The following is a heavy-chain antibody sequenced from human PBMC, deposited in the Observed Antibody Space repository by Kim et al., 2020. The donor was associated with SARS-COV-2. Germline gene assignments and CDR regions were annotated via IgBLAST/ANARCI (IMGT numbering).Heavy chain of an antibody. CDR2: ISYDGSNK. J-gene: IGHJ4*02. V-gene: IGHV3-30*04. CDR1: GFTFSSYA. CDR3: ARGGSAGYSSSWGFRPLDY. D-gene: IGHD6-13*01. Sequence: GGSLRLSCAASGFTFSSYAMHWVRQAPGKGLEWVAVISYDGSNKYYADSVKGRFTISRDNSKNTLYLQMNSLRAEDTAVYYCARGGSAGYSSSWGFRPLDYWGQGTLVTVSS.